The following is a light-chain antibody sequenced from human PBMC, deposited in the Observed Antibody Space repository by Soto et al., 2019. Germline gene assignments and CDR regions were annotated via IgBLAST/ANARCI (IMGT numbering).Light chain of an antibody. CDR3: QQYGSSLT. CDR1: QSLSSN. Sequence: IVMTQSPATLSVSPGEGATLSCRGSQSLSSNLAWYQQKPGRAPRLLFYGASSRVTGIPQRLSASGSGADFTLTISRLEPEDFAVYYCQQYGSSLTFGQGTRLEIK. V-gene: IGKV3-20*01. CDR2: GAS. J-gene: IGKJ5*01.